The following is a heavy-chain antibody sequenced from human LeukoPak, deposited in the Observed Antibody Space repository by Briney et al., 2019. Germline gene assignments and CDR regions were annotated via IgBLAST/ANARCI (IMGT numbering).Heavy chain of an antibody. CDR3: ARRVVVPAAPYYFDY. V-gene: IGHV3-74*01. CDR2: INSDGSST. CDR1: GFNFDRYT. Sequence: GGSLRLSCATSGFNFDRYTIHWVRQAPGKGLVWVSRINSDGSSTSYADSVKGRFTISRDNAKNTLYLQMNSLRAEDTAVYYCARRVVVPAAPYYFDYWGQGTLVTVSS. J-gene: IGHJ4*02. D-gene: IGHD2-2*01.